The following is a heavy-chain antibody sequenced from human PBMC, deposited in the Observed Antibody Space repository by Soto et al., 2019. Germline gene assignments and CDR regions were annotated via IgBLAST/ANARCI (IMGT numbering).Heavy chain of an antibody. V-gene: IGHV4-31*03. D-gene: IGHD3-10*01. CDR1: GGSISSGGYY. Sequence: SETLSLTCTVSGGSISSGGYYWSWIRQHPGKGLEWIGYIYYSGSTYYNPSLKSRVTISVDTSKNQFSLKLSSVTAADTAVYYCARDHRPALRFGEVKYYGMDVWGQGTTVTVSS. CDR2: IYYSGST. J-gene: IGHJ6*02. CDR3: ARDHRPALRFGEVKYYGMDV.